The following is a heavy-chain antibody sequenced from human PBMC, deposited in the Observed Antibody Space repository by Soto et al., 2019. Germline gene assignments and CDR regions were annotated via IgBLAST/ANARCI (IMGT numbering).Heavy chain of an antibody. J-gene: IGHJ5*02. CDR2: IYSSGST. D-gene: IGHD3-3*01. CDR3: ARGQRFSDWFDP. Sequence: PPETRSLTCTVSGGDISTYYWTWIRQPAGKGLEWIGRIYSSGSTKYNPSLKSRVTMSLDTSKNQFSLRLSSVTAADTAVYYCARGQRFSDWFDPWGQGTLVTVSS. CDR1: GGDISTYY. V-gene: IGHV4-4*07.